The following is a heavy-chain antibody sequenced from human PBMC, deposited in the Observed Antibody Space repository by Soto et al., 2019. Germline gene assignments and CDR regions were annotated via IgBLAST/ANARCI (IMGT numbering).Heavy chain of an antibody. D-gene: IGHD5-12*01. CDR3: ARTRNTNEVDY. J-gene: IGHJ4*02. V-gene: IGHV1-2*02. CDR2: INPYSADT. Sequence: ASVKVSCKASGYPFAAYSIHWVRQAPGQGLEWMGWINPYSADTNYAQKFRGRVTMTRDTSIRTAYMEVSSLRSDDTAMYYCARTRNTNEVDYWGQGTLVTVSS. CDR1: GYPFAAYS.